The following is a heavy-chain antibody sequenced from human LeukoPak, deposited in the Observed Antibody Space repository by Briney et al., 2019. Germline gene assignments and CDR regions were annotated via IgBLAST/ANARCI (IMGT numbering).Heavy chain of an antibody. CDR3: VRETNWNIFDP. CDR1: GVIFSSYE. V-gene: IGHV3-48*03. Sequence: PGGSLRLSCAASGVIFSSYEMNWVRQAPGRGLERISYISTSGTKRNYADSVKGRFTISRDNANMSLYLQVDSLRVEDTAVYYYVRETNWNIFDPWGQGTLVTVSS. CDR2: ISTSGTKR. D-gene: IGHD1/OR15-1a*01. J-gene: IGHJ5*02.